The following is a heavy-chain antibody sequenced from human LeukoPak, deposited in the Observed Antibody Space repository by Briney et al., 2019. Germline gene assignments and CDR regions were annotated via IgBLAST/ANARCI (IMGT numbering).Heavy chain of an antibody. J-gene: IGHJ4*02. D-gene: IGHD2-15*01. CDR3: ARDHGGDF. Sequence: ASVKVSCXASGYTFTSYGISWVRQAHGQGLEWMGIINTSGGSTSYAQKFQGRVTMTRDTSTSTVYMELSSLRSEDTAVYYCARDHGGDFWGQGTLVTVSS. V-gene: IGHV1-46*01. CDR2: INTSGGST. CDR1: GYTFTSYG.